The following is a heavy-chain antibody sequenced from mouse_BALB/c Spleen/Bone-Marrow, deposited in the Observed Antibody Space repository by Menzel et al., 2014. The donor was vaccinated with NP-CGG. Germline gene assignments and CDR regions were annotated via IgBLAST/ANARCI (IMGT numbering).Heavy chain of an antibody. CDR1: GYTFTSYW. V-gene: IGHV1S22*01. CDR3: TSWDY. Sequence: LQQSGSELVRPGASVKLSCKASGYTFTSYWMHWVKQRHGQGLEWIGNIYPGSGSTNYDEKFKSKGTLTVDTSSSTAYMHLSSLRSEDSAVYYCTSWDYWGQGTTLTVSS. CDR2: IYPGSGST. J-gene: IGHJ2*01.